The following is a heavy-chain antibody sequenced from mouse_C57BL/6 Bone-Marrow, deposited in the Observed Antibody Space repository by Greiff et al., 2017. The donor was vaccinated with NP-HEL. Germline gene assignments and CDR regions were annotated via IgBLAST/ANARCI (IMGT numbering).Heavy chain of an antibody. J-gene: IGHJ2*01. CDR2: ISNGGGST. Sequence: EVQRVESGGGLVQPGGSLKLSCAASGFTFSDYYMYWVRQTPEKRLEWVAYISNGGGSTYYPDTVKGGFTISRDNAKNTLYLQMSRLKAEDTAMYYCARHHLLWDYFYYWGQGTTLTVSS. CDR3: ARHHLLWDYFYY. D-gene: IGHD2-1*01. CDR1: GFTFSDYY. V-gene: IGHV5-12*01.